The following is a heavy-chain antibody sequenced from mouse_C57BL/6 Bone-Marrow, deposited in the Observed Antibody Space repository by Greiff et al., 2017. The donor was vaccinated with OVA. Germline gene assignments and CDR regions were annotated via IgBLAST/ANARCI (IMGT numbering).Heavy chain of an antibody. J-gene: IGHJ3*01. D-gene: IGHD3-1*01. CDR1: GYTFTDYN. CDR3: ARGGQLWLRFAY. Sequence: VQLKQSGPELVKPGASVKMSCKASGYTFTDYNMHWVKQSHGKSLEWIGYINPNNGGTSYNQKFKGKATLTVNKSSSTAYMELRSLTSEDSAVYYCARGGQLWLRFAYWGQGTLVTVSA. V-gene: IGHV1-22*01. CDR2: INPNNGGT.